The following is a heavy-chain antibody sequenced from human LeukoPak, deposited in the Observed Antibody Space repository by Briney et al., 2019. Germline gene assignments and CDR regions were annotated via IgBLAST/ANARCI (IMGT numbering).Heavy chain of an antibody. CDR3: AAKDFSSGYFHF. D-gene: IGHD3-22*01. Sequence: SETLSLTRAVSSDSISSSNWWSWVRQPPGKGLEWIGEIYHSGSTNYNPSLKSRVTISVDRSNNQFSLKLNSVTAADTAIYFCAAKDFSSGYFHFWGQGTLVTVSS. CDR2: IYHSGST. CDR1: SDSISSSNW. V-gene: IGHV4-4*02. J-gene: IGHJ4*02.